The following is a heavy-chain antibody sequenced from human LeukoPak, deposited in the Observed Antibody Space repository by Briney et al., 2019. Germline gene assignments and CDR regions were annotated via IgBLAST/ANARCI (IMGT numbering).Heavy chain of an antibody. Sequence: ASVKASCKASGYTFTGYYMHWVRQAPGQGLEWMGWINPNSGGTNYAQKFQGRVTMTRDTSISTAYMELSRLRSDDTAVYYCARESTAAAAEFDYWGQGTLVTVSS. D-gene: IGHD6-13*01. CDR3: ARESTAAAAEFDY. CDR1: GYTFTGYY. V-gene: IGHV1-2*02. CDR2: INPNSGGT. J-gene: IGHJ4*02.